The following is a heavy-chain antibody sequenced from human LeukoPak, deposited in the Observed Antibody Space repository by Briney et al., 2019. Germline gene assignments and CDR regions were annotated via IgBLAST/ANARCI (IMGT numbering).Heavy chain of an antibody. Sequence: SETLSLTCAVYGGSFSGYYWSWIRQPPGKGLEWIGEINHSGSTNYNPSLKSRVTISVDTSKNQFSLKLSSVTAADTAVYYCAGVLMVYAIRYYHWFDPWGRGTLVTVSS. J-gene: IGHJ5*02. CDR2: INHSGST. CDR1: GGSFSGYY. D-gene: IGHD2-8*01. CDR3: AGVLMVYAIRYYHWFDP. V-gene: IGHV4-34*01.